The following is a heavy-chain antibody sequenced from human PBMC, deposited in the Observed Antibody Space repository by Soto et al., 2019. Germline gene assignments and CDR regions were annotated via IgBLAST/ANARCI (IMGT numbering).Heavy chain of an antibody. CDR2: IYYSGST. CDR3: ARSLTFWSGYYFDY. J-gene: IGHJ4*02. V-gene: IGHV4-39*01. Sequence: SETLSLTCTVSGGSISSSSYYWGWIRQPPGKGLEWIGSIYYSGSTYYNPSHKSRVTISEDTSKNVFSLKLSSVTAADTAVYYCARSLTFWSGYYFDYWGQGTLVTVSS. CDR1: GGSISSSSYY. D-gene: IGHD3-3*01.